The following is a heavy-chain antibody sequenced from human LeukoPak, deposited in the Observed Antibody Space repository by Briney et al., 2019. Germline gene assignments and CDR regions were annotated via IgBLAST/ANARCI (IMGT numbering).Heavy chain of an antibody. V-gene: IGHV1-18*01. Sequence: ASVKVSCKASGYTFTGYGISWVRQAPGQGLEWMGWISAYNGNTNYAQKLQGRVTMTTDTSTSTAYMELRSLRSDDTAVYYCARDWGITMVRGVINYGMDVWGQGTTVTVSS. CDR3: ARDWGITMVRGVINYGMDV. J-gene: IGHJ6*02. CDR2: ISAYNGNT. D-gene: IGHD3-10*01. CDR1: GYTFTGYG.